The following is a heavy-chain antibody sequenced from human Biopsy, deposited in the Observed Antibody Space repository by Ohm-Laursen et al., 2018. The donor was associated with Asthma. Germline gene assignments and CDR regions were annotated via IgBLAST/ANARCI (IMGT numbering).Heavy chain of an antibody. CDR3: AKRRGYSDLTDFDH. Sequence: SLRLSCAASGFVLRGHAMHWVRQAPGKGLEWVAVVSYDGGVVHYADSMKGRFTISRDNAKSTLYLQMNRLRTDDTAVYFCAKRRGYSDLTDFDHWGQGTLVTVSS. CDR2: VSYDGGVV. D-gene: IGHD3-3*01. V-gene: IGHV3-30*18. J-gene: IGHJ4*02. CDR1: GFVLRGHA.